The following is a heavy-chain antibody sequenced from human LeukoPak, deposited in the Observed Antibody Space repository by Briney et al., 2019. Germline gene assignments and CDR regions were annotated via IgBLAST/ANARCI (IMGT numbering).Heavy chain of an antibody. Sequence: ASVKVSCKAPGYTFTSYGISWVRQAPGQGLEWMGWTSAYNGNTNYAQKLQGRVTMTTDTSTSTAYMELRSLRSDDTVVYYCARHDYGDYENYYYGMDVWGQGTTVTVSS. CDR3: ARHDYGDYENYYYGMDV. CDR1: GYTFTSYG. J-gene: IGHJ6*02. D-gene: IGHD4-17*01. V-gene: IGHV1-18*01. CDR2: TSAYNGNT.